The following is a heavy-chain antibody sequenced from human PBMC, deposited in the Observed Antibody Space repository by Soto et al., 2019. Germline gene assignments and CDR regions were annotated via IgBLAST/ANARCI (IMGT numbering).Heavy chain of an antibody. V-gene: IGHV1-3*01. Sequence: ASVKVSCKASGYTFTSYAMHWVRQAPGQRLEWVGWINAGNGNTKYSQKFQGRVTMTRDTSTSTVYMELSSLRSEDTAVYYCARDLHYTAMGHYYGMDVWGQGTTVTVSS. J-gene: IGHJ6*02. CDR2: INAGNGNT. CDR1: GYTFTSYA. D-gene: IGHD5-18*01. CDR3: ARDLHYTAMGHYYGMDV.